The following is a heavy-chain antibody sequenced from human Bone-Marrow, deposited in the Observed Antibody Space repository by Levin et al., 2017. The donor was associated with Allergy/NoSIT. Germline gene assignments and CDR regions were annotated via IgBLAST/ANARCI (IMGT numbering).Heavy chain of an antibody. CDR3: ASTRGGYDWGYYYYYMDV. CDR2: IIPIFGTA. V-gene: IGHV1-69*06. J-gene: IGHJ6*03. D-gene: IGHD5-12*01. CDR1: GGTFSSYA. Sequence: KISCKASGGTFSSYAISWVRQAPGQGLEWMGGIIPIFGTANYAQKFQGRVTITADKSTSTAYMELSSLRSEDTAVYYCASTRGGYDWGYYYYYMDVWGKGTTVTVSS.